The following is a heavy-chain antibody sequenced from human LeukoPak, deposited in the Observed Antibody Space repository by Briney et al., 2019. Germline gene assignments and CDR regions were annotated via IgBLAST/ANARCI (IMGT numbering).Heavy chain of an antibody. V-gene: IGHV4-4*07. Sequence: PSETLSLTCTVSGGSISNYYWSWIRQPAGKGLEWIGRIYSSGSTNYNPSLKNRITMSVDTSKNQFSLNLSSVTAADTAVYYCVGDEVGVPRVWGQGTLVTVSS. CDR2: IYSSGST. J-gene: IGHJ4*02. D-gene: IGHD2-8*01. CDR3: VGDEVGVPRV. CDR1: GGSISNYY.